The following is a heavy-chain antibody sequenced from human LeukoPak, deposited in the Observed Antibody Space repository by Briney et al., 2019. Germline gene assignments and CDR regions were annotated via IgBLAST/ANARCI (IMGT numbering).Heavy chain of an antibody. CDR2: ISWNSGSI. D-gene: IGHD3-9*01. V-gene: IGHV3-9*01. CDR1: GFTFDYFT. Sequence: GGSLRLSCAASGFTFDYFTMYWVRQSPGKGLEWVSGISWNSGSIGYADSVKGRFTISRDNAKNSLYLQTNSLRAEDTALYYCAKDMGFRDILTGYSMGYWGQGTLVTVSS. CDR3: AKDMGFRDILTGYSMGY. J-gene: IGHJ4*02.